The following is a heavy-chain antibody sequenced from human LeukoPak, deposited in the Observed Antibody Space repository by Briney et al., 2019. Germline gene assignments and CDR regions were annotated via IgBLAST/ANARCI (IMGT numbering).Heavy chain of an antibody. J-gene: IGHJ5*02. CDR2: INHSGST. CDR1: GGSISSYD. D-gene: IGHD6-13*01. V-gene: IGHV4-34*01. Sequence: SETLSLTCTVSGGSISSYDWSWIRQPPGKGLEWIGEINHSGSTNYNPSLKSRVTISVDTSKNQFSLKLSSVTAADTAVYYCARGVRSSWANWFDPWGQGTLVTVSS. CDR3: ARGVRSSWANWFDP.